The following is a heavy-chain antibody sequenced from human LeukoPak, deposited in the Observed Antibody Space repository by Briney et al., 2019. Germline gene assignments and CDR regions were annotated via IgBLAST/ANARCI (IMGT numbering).Heavy chain of an antibody. CDR2: IPASGGST. J-gene: IGHJ4*02. CDR1: GFSFSSNV. Sequence: GGSLRLSCAASGFSFSSNVMIWVRQAPGKGLEWVSSIPASGGSTYYADSVKGRFTISRDNSKNSLYLQMNSLRAEDTAVYYCAKESSGGWYFDYWGQGTLVTVSS. D-gene: IGHD6-19*01. CDR3: AKESSGGWYFDY. V-gene: IGHV3-23*01.